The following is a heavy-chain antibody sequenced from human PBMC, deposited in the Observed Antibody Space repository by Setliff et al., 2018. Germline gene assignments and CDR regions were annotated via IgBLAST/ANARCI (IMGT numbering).Heavy chain of an antibody. D-gene: IGHD3-10*02. V-gene: IGHV1-18*01. CDR2: VSGDNDSR. CDR3: ARDLHYIRAY. CDR1: GYPFINYG. J-gene: IGHJ4*02. Sequence: GASVKVSCKASGYPFINYGISWVRQAPGQGLEWMGWVSGDNDSRGYAQGLQGRITMATDTSTSTAYMGLRSLRSDDTAVYYCARDLHYIRAYWGQGTLVTVSS.